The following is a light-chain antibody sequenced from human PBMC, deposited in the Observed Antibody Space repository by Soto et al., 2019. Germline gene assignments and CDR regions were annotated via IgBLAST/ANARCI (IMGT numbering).Light chain of an antibody. CDR2: AAS. CDR3: QQYNNWPRT. CDR1: QSISSY. Sequence: DIQMTQSPSSLSASVGDRVTITCRASQSISSYLNWYQQKPGKAPKLLIYAASTRATGIPARFSGSGSGTEFTLTISSLQSEDCAVYYCQQYNNWPRTFGQGTKV. V-gene: IGKV1-39*01. J-gene: IGKJ1*01.